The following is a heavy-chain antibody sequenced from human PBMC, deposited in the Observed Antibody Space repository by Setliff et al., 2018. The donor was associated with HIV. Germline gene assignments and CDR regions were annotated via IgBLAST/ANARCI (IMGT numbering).Heavy chain of an antibody. CDR3: AREGYDYAWGSYRSYYMDV. V-gene: IGHV1-46*01. CDR2: INPSGGST. D-gene: IGHD3-16*02. Sequence: RASVKVSCKASGYTFTSYYMQWVRQAPGQGLEWMGIINPSGGSTNYAQKFQGRVTMTRDTSTSTVYMELSSLRSEDTAVYYCAREGYDYAWGSYRSYYMDVWGKGTTVTVSS. CDR1: GYTFTSYY. J-gene: IGHJ6*03.